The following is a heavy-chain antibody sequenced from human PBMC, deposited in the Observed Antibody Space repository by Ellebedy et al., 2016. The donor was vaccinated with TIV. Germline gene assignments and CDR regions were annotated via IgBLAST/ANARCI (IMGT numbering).Heavy chain of an antibody. CDR3: ARDLMTTAWFDP. D-gene: IGHD4-11*01. Sequence: PGGSLRLSCAASGFSSSDYYMSWIRQAPGKGLEWVSYISGSGSTISYADSVKGRFTISRDNAKNSLYLHMNSLRAEDTAVYYCARDLMTTAWFDPWGQGTLVTVSS. J-gene: IGHJ5*02. V-gene: IGHV3-11*01. CDR1: GFSSSDYY. CDR2: ISGSGSTI.